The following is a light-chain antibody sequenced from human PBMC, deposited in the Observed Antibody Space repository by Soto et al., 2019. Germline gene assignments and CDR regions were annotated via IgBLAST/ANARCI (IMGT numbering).Light chain of an antibody. CDR2: ITS. J-gene: IGKJ5*01. CDR1: QSVTSGF. V-gene: IGKV3-20*01. CDR3: QQYGSSIT. Sequence: IVLTQSPGTLSLSPGERATLSCRASQSVTSGFLAWYQQKPGLAPRLLIHITSTRATGIPDRFSGSGSGTDFTLTISRLEPEDFAVFYCQQYGSSITFGQGTRLEI.